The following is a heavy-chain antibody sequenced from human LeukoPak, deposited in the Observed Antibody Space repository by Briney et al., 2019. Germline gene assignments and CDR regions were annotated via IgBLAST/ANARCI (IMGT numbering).Heavy chain of an antibody. Sequence: GASVKVSCKASGYTFTGYYMHWVRQAPGQGLEWMGWINPNSGGTNYAQKFQGRVTMTRDTSISTAYMELSRLRSDDTAVYYCARDLTYCSGGSCYSGVGEFDYWGQGTLVTVSS. V-gene: IGHV1-2*02. CDR1: GYTFTGYY. CDR2: INPNSGGT. D-gene: IGHD2-15*01. CDR3: ARDLTYCSGGSCYSGVGEFDY. J-gene: IGHJ4*02.